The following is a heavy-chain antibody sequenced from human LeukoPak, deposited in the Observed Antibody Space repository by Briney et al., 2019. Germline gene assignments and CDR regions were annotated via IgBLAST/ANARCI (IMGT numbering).Heavy chain of an antibody. J-gene: IGHJ4*02. CDR3: ARGRMWLRSFDY. CDR2: IYSSGST. CDR1: GGSISSGSYY. Sequence: PSQTLSLTCTVSGGSISSGSYYWSWIRQPAGKGLEWIGRIYSSGSTNYNPSLKSRVTISVDTSKNQFSLKLSSVTAADTAVYYCARGRMWLRSFDYWGQGTLVTVSS. D-gene: IGHD5-12*01. V-gene: IGHV4-61*02.